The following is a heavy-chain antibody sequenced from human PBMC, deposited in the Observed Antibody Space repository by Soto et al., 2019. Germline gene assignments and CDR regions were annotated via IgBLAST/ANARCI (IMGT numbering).Heavy chain of an antibody. D-gene: IGHD1-26*01. J-gene: IGHJ4*02. CDR2: IYYSGST. CDR1: GGSISSGGYY. CDR3: AREKRGATLSYYFDY. V-gene: IGHV4-31*02. Sequence: PSETLSLTCTVSGGSISSGGYYWSWIRQHPGKGLEWIGYIYYSGSTYYNPSLKSRVTISVDTSKNQFSLKLSSVTAADTAVYYCAREKRGATLSYYFDYWGQGTLVTVSS.